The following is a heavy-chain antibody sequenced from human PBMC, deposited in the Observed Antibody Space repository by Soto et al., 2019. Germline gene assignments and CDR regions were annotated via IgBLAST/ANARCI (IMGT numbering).Heavy chain of an antibody. Sequence: EVQLVESGGDLVQLGGSLRLSCPASGFSVSRNYMNWVRKAPGKGLDGVSIIHNGGSTYYADSVQGRFTMSRDNAKNTLSLQMNNLTSEDTAVYFCARDPFGGHDLDMDVWGQGTAVTVSS. V-gene: IGHV3-53*04. CDR1: GFSVSRNY. D-gene: IGHD2-15*01. J-gene: IGHJ6*02. CDR3: ARDPFGGHDLDMDV. CDR2: IHNGGST.